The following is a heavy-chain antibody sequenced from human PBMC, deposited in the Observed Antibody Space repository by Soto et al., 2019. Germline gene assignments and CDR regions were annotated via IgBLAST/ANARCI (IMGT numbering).Heavy chain of an antibody. V-gene: IGHV1-18*01. Sequence: ASVKVSCKASGYTFTSYGISWVRQAPGQGLDWMGWISAYNGNTNYAQKLQGRVTMTTDTSTSTAYMELRSLRSDDTAVYYCARLLPTYCSSTSCYMYYFDYWGQGTLVTVSS. J-gene: IGHJ4*02. CDR2: ISAYNGNT. D-gene: IGHD2-2*01. CDR3: ARLLPTYCSSTSCYMYYFDY. CDR1: GYTFTSYG.